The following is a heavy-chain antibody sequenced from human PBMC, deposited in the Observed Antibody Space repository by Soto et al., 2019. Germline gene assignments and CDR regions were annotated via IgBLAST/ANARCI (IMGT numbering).Heavy chain of an antibody. V-gene: IGHV3-48*01. Sequence: GGSLRLSCAASGFTFSSYSMNWVRQAPGKGLEWVSYISSSSSTIYYADSVKGRFTISRDNAKNSLYLQMNSLRAEDTAVYYCARVFVGSGTRLSAFDIWGQGTMVTVSS. CDR3: ARVFVGSGTRLSAFDI. CDR1: GFTFSSYS. J-gene: IGHJ3*02. D-gene: IGHD3-10*01. CDR2: ISSSSSTI.